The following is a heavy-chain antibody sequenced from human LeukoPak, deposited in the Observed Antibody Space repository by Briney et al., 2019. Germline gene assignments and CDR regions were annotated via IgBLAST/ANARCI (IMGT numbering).Heavy chain of an antibody. D-gene: IGHD3-22*01. CDR3: ARDLGYDSSGCHNWFDP. CDR1: GGTFSSYA. J-gene: IGHJ5*02. CDR2: IIPILGIA. V-gene: IGHV1-69*04. Sequence: SVKVSCKASGGTFSSYAISWVRQAPGQGLEWMGRIIPILGIANYAQKFQGRVTITADKSTSTAYMELSSLRSEDTAVHYCARDLGYDSSGCHNWFDPWGQGTLVTVSS.